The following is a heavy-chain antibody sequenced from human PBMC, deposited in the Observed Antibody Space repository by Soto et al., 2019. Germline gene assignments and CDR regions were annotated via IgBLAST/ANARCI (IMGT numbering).Heavy chain of an antibody. CDR2: INTGNGNT. CDR3: ARAISGYVT. CDR1: GITSTTYS. D-gene: IGHD5-12*01. J-gene: IGHJ1*01. Sequence: ASVKVSCKASGITSTTYSIHWVRQAPGQGLEWMGWINTGNGNTRYSQRFLGRVSLTTDTSASTASMDLSSLTSEDTAVYYCARAISGYVTCGQGTLVTVSS. V-gene: IGHV1-3*04.